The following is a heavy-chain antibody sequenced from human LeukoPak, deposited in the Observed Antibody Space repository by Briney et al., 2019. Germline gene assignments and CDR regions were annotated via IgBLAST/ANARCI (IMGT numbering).Heavy chain of an antibody. Sequence: GGSLRLSCAASGFTFSSYAMHWVRQAPGKGLEWVAVISYDGSNKYYADSVKGRFTISRDNSKSTLYLQMNSLRAEDTAVYYCARDIGYCSSTSCYGYFDYWGQGTLVTVSS. J-gene: IGHJ4*02. CDR3: ARDIGYCSSTSCYGYFDY. CDR2: ISYDGSNK. D-gene: IGHD2-2*01. V-gene: IGHV3-30-3*01. CDR1: GFTFSSYA.